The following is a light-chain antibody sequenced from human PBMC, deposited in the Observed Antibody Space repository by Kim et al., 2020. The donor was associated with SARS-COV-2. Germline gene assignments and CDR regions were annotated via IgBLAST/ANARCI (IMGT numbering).Light chain of an antibody. CDR1: SSDVGGYNY. Sequence: QSALTQPPSASGSPGQSVTISCTGTSSDVGGYNYVSWYQQHPGKAPKLMIYEVSKRPSGVPDRFSCSKSGNTASLTVSGLQAEDEADYYCSSYAGSNNWVFGGGTQRTVL. V-gene: IGLV2-8*01. CDR3: SSYAGSNNWV. J-gene: IGLJ3*02. CDR2: EVS.